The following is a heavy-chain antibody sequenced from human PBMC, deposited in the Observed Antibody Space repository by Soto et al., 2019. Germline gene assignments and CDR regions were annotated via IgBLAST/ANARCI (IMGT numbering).Heavy chain of an antibody. J-gene: IGHJ4*02. CDR3: ARSYCDSWTEYSNHVKY. Sequence: QVQLVQSAAEVKKPGASVTVSCKASGYTFANYDISWVRQAPAQGLDWMAWISTKSVKTEYAQNVQGRVTLTADSSMTTVHMELGSLGSYATAVYYCARSYCDSWTEYSNHVKYRGQGTLVAVSS. CDR1: GYTFANYD. D-gene: IGHD3-3*01. CDR2: ISTKSVKT. V-gene: IGHV1-18*04.